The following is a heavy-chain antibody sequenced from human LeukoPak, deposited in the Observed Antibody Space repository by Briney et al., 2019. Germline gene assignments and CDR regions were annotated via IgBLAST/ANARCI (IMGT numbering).Heavy chain of an antibody. V-gene: IGHV4-61*02. CDR3: ARDNARGGSFSDYLRYFHH. D-gene: IGHD5/OR15-5a*01. J-gene: IGHJ1*01. CDR1: GGSISSGSYY. CDR2: IYSSGST. Sequence: SETLSLTCTVSGGSISSGSYYWSWIRQPAGKGLEWIGRIYSSGSTNYNPSLKSRVTISVDTSKNQFSLNLGVVTAADTAVYYCARDNARGGSFSDYLRYFHHWGQGTLVTVSS.